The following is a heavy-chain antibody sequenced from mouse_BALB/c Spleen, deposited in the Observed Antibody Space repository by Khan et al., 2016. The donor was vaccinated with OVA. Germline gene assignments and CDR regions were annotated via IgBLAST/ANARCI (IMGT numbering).Heavy chain of an antibody. CDR1: GYSITSDYA. D-gene: IGHD2-3*01. J-gene: IGHJ4*01. CDR3: ERDGSRYNYAMDY. CDR2: ISSSGST. V-gene: IGHV3-2*02. Sequence: VQLQESGPGLVKPSQSLSLTCTVTGYSITSDYAWNWIRQFPGNKLEWMGYISSSGSTNYNPALKSRISITRDPSKNQFFLQLNSVTTEDTATYYCERDGSRYNYAMDYWGQGTSVTVAS.